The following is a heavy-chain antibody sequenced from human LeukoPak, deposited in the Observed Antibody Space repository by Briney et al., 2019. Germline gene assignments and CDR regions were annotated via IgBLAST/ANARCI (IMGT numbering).Heavy chain of an antibody. Sequence: SETLSLTCTVSAGSMSSYYWTRIRQAPGKGLEWIGYVYHSLYYTGSTNYNPSLKSRVSMSVDTSKNQFSMKLSSVTAADTAVYFCARDGPLGFTYGCDYYYYMDVWGKGTTVTVSS. D-gene: IGHD4-17*01. CDR1: AGSMSSYY. CDR3: ARDGPLGFTYGCDYYYYMDV. J-gene: IGHJ6*03. V-gene: IGHV4-59*01. CDR2: VYHSLYYTGST.